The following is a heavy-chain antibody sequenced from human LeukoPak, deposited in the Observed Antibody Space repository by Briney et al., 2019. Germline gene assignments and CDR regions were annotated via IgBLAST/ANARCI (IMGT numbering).Heavy chain of an antibody. Sequence: GASVKVSCRASASTFTNYGVSWVRQAPGQGLEWMGWISVYNGNIHYSRKFQGRVTLTTDTSTSTAYMELRTLRSDDTAVYYCAQGGYSSGWHGNWFDPWGQGTLVTVSS. D-gene: IGHD6-19*01. J-gene: IGHJ5*02. CDR3: AQGGYSSGWHGNWFDP. V-gene: IGHV1-18*01. CDR1: ASTFTNYG. CDR2: ISVYNGNI.